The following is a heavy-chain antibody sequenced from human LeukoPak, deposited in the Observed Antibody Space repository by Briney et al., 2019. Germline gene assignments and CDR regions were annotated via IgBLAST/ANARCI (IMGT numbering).Heavy chain of an antibody. V-gene: IGHV5-51*01. D-gene: IGHD4-11*01. CDR2: IYPGESDT. CDR3: ARSATTVTTNYYYYYYMDV. CDR1: GYRFTSYW. J-gene: IGHJ6*03. Sequence: GEXLKISFKGSGYRFTSYWIGWVRQMPGKGMEWMGIIYPGESDTRYSPYFQGQVTISADKSISTAYLQWSSLKASDTAMYYCARSATTVTTNYYYYYYMDVWGKGTTVTVSS.